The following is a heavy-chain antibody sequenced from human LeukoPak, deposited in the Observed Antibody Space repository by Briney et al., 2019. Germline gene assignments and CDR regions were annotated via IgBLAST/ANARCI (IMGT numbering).Heavy chain of an antibody. CDR1: GYTFTGYY. CDR2: INPNSGGT. V-gene: IGHV1-2*02. J-gene: IGHJ5*02. CDR3: ARGGIAAALWFDP. D-gene: IGHD6-13*01. Sequence: ASVKVSCKASGYTFTGYYMHWVRQAPGQGLEWMGWINPNSGGTNCAQKFQGRVTMTRDTSISTAYMELSRLRSDDTAVYYCARGGIAAALWFDPWGQGTLVTVSS.